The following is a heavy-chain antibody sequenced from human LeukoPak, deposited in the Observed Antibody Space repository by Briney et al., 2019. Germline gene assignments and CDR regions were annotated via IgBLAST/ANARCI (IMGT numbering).Heavy chain of an antibody. CDR1: GGIFSSYA. Sequence: GASVKVSCRASGGIFSSYAISGVRQARGQGLEWMGGIIPIFGTANYAQKFQGRVTINADESTHTAYMDVNSLRSEDTAVYYCAGTPAAILWWFDPWGQGTLGTVSS. V-gene: IGHV1-69*13. CDR3: AGTPAAILWWFDP. CDR2: IIPIFGTA. D-gene: IGHD2-2*02. J-gene: IGHJ5*02.